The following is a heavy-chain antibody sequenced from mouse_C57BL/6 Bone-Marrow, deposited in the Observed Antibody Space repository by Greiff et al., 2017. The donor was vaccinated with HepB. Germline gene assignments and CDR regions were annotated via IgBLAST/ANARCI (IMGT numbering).Heavy chain of an antibody. Sequence: EVKLEESGGGLVKPGGSLKLSCAASGFTFSDYGMHWVRQAPEKGLEWVAYISSGSSTIYYADTVKGRFTISRDNAKNTLFLQMTSLRSEDTAMYYCARDYGSSHDYWGQGTTLTVSS. CDR1: GFTFSDYG. D-gene: IGHD1-1*01. J-gene: IGHJ2*01. CDR2: ISSGSSTI. V-gene: IGHV5-17*01. CDR3: ARDYGSSHDY.